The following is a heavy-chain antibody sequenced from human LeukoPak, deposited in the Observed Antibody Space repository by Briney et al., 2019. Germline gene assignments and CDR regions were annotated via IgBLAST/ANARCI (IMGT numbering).Heavy chain of an antibody. Sequence: GGSLRLSRAASGFTFSDYYMNWVRQAPGNGLEWVSYISNSGSKIFYADSVKGRFTISRDNAKNSLYLQMTSLRAEDTAVYYCARGFDYWGQGTLVTVS. J-gene: IGHJ4*02. CDR1: GFTFSDYY. CDR2: ISNSGSKI. CDR3: ARGFDY. V-gene: IGHV3-11*01.